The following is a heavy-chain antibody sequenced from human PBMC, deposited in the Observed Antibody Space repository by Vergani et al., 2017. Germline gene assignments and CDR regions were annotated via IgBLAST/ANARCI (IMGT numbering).Heavy chain of an antibody. J-gene: IGHJ3*02. CDR2: IYYSGST. D-gene: IGHD3-10*01. V-gene: IGHV4-34*01. CDR3: ARVGILWFGYAFDI. Sequence: QVQLQQWGAGLLKPSETLSLTCAVYGGSFSGYYWSWIRQPPGKGLEWIGYIYYSGSTYYNPSLKSRVTISVDTSKNQFSLKLSSVTAADTAVYYCARVGILWFGYAFDIWGQGTMVTVSS. CDR1: GGSFSGYY.